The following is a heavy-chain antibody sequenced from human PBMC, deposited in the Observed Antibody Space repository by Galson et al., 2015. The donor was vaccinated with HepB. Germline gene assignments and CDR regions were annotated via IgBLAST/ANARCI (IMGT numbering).Heavy chain of an antibody. D-gene: IGHD2-2*01. Sequence: SLRLSCAASGFTFSSYSMNWVRQAPGKGLEWVSSISSSSSYIYYADSVKGRFTISRDNAKNSLYLQMNSLRAEDTAVYYCARDGSGYCSSTSCYHYPAWFDPWGQGTLVTVSS. CDR3: ARDGSGYCSSTSCYHYPAWFDP. CDR1: GFTFSSYS. V-gene: IGHV3-21*01. J-gene: IGHJ5*02. CDR2: ISSSSSYI.